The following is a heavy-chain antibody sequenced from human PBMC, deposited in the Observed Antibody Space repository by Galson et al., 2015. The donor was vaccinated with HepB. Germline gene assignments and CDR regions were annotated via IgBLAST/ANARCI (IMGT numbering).Heavy chain of an antibody. D-gene: IGHD1-14*01. J-gene: IGHJ4*02. CDR3: TSEPTGSEEGY. Sequence: SLRLSCAAPRFTISRYWMSWVRQAPGKGPEWVANINQDGSDRNYVDSVKGRFTISRDNARNSLYLQMSSLRAEDTAVYYCTSEPTGSEEGYWGQGTLVTVSS. V-gene: IGHV3-7*03. CDR2: INQDGSDR. CDR1: RFTISRYW.